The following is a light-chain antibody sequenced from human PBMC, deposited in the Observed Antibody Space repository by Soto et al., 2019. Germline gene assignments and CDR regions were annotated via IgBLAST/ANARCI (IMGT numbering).Light chain of an antibody. CDR1: QSISIN. V-gene: IGKV3D-15*01. J-gene: IGKJ1*01. CDR3: QQFRNWPWT. CDR2: GAS. Sequence: EIVLTQSPATLSLSPGDRVTLSCRASQSISINLAWYQHKPGQAPRLLIHGASTRATGVPARISGSGSGTEFTLTISSLQFEDFAVYYCQQFRNWPWTFGQGTKVDIK.